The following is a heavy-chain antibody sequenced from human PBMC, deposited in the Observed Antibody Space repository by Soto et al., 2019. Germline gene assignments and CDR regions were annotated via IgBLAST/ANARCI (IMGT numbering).Heavy chain of an antibody. J-gene: IGHJ6*03. CDR3: ARRPYILTGYYYYYYMDV. CDR1: GYTFTSYG. D-gene: IGHD3-9*01. CDR2: ISAYNGNT. Sequence: ASVKVSCKASGYTFTSYGISWVRQAPGQGLEWMGWISAYNGNTNYAQKLQGRATMTTDTSTSTAYMELRSLRSDDTAVYYCARRPYILTGYYYYYYMDVWGKGTTVTVSS. V-gene: IGHV1-18*01.